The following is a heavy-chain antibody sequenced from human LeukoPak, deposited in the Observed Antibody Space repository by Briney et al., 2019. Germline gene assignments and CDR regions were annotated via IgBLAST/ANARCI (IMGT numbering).Heavy chain of an antibody. J-gene: IGHJ4*02. Sequence: GGSLRLSCAASGFMFSDEYMSWIRQAPGKGLEWVSYISNSGDFIAYADSVKGRFTISRDNAKNSLFLQMNSLRAEDTAVYYCARARGTGPGAHFDYWGQGTLVIVSS. CDR2: ISNSGDFI. CDR1: GFMFSDEY. D-gene: IGHD3-10*01. CDR3: ARARGTGPGAHFDY. V-gene: IGHV3-11*01.